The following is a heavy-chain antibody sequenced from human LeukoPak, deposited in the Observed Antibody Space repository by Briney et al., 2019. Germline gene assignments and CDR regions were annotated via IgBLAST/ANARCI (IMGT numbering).Heavy chain of an antibody. V-gene: IGHV4-39*07. Sequence: SETLSLTCTVSGGSISSSSYYWGWIRQPPGKGLEWIGSIYYSGSTYYNPSLKSRVTISVDTSKNQFSLKLSSVTAADTAVYYCARVDGYYWGQGTLVTVSS. CDR3: ARVDGYY. CDR2: IYYSGST. CDR1: GGSISSSSYY. D-gene: IGHD3-9*01. J-gene: IGHJ4*02.